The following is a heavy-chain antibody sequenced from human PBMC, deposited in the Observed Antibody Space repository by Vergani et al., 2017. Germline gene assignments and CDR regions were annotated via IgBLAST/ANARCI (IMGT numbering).Heavy chain of an antibody. V-gene: IGHV3-11*04. CDR3: ANNAGISTTRHYKAMDV. CDR2: ISPGASTV. Sequence: LEESGGGSVKPGGSLRLSCAASGFKFSDHYMSWIRQAPGKGLEWVSHISPGASTVSYTDSVTGRFTVSRDNDSNSLTLDMTTLRFEDTAVYYCANNAGISTTRHYKAMDVWGKGTTVTVSS. J-gene: IGHJ6*04. D-gene: IGHD6-13*01. CDR1: GFKFSDHY.